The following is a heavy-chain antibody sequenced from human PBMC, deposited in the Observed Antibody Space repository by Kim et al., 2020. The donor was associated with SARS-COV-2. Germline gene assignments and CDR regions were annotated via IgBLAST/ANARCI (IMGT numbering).Heavy chain of an antibody. CDR2: ISHTGIRT. J-gene: IGHJ4*02. Sequence: LSLTCAASGFPFSNFAMSWARQAPGKGLEWVSTISHTGIRTHYADSVKGRFIISRDNSKSTLFLQMNSLRAEDTAIYYCDASDYWGQGSLVTVSS. CDR1: GFPFSNFA. CDR3: DASDY. V-gene: IGHV3-23*01.